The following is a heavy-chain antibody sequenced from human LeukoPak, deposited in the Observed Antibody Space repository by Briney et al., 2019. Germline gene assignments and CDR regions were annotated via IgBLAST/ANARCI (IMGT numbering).Heavy chain of an antibody. D-gene: IGHD5-24*01. CDR2: ISYDGSNK. CDR3: ARVSMATITPDY. CDR1: GFTFSSYA. Sequence: GGSLRLSCAASGFTFSSYAMHWVRQAPGKGLEWVAVISYDGSNKYYADSVKGRFTISRDNSKNTLYLQINSLRAEDTAVYYCARVSMATITPDYWGQGTLVTVSS. V-gene: IGHV3-30*04. J-gene: IGHJ4*02.